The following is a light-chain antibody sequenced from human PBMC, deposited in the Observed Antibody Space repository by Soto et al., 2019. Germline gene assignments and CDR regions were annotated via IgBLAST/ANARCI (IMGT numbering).Light chain of an antibody. CDR1: QSISSN. CDR2: SAS. Sequence: EIVMTQSPATLSVSPGERATLSCRASQSISSNLAWYQQKPGQAPRLLIYSASTRATGVPARFSGSGSGTDFTLTISSLQSQDFAVYYCQQYDRWPWTFGQGTKVDIK. CDR3: QQYDRWPWT. V-gene: IGKV3-15*01. J-gene: IGKJ1*01.